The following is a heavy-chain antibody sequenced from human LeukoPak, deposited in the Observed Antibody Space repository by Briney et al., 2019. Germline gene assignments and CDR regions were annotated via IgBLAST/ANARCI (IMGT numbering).Heavy chain of an antibody. J-gene: IGHJ6*03. CDR1: GFTFSDSY. CDR3: ARGYSGYDWGYYYYYYMDV. Sequence: GGPLRLSCAASGFTFSDSYMTWIRQAPGKGLELLSYISGSASDVNYIDSVRGRFTISRDNAKNSLYLQMNSLRAEDTAVYYCARGYSGYDWGYYYYYYMDVWGKGTTVTVSS. CDR2: ISGSASDV. V-gene: IGHV3-11*06. D-gene: IGHD5-12*01.